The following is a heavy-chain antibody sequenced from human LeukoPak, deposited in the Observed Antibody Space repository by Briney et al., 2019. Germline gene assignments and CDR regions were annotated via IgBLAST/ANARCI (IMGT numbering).Heavy chain of an antibody. V-gene: IGHV3-23*01. Sequence: GGSLRLSCAASGFTFSNYAMRWVRQAPGKGLEWVSSITGSGDATYYADSVQGRFTISRDNAKNSLYLQMNSLRAEDTAVYYCARAAYGGNRLFDYWGQGTLVTVSS. J-gene: IGHJ4*02. D-gene: IGHD4-23*01. CDR1: GFTFSNYA. CDR3: ARAAYGGNRLFDY. CDR2: ITGSGDAT.